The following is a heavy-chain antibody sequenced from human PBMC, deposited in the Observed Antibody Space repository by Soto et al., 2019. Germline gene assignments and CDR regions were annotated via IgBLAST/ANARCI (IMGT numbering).Heavy chain of an antibody. D-gene: IGHD6-19*01. V-gene: IGHV4-34*01. CDR3: ARLQGRIAVTDPFDY. Sequence: PSETLSLTCAVYGGSFSGYYWNGIRQPTGKGLEWIGEINHSGSTNYNPSLESRVTISVDTSKNQFSLKVSSVTAADTAVYYCARLQGRIAVTDPFDYWGQGTLVTVSS. CDR2: INHSGST. J-gene: IGHJ4*02. CDR1: GGSFSGYY.